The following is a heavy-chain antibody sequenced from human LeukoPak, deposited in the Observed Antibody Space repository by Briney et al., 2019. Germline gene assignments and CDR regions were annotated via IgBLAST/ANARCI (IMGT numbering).Heavy chain of an antibody. V-gene: IGHV3-48*04. CDR1: GFTFRTSG. Sequence: GGTLRLSCAASGFTFRTSGMSWVRQAPGKGLEWISYISTTGYTVYYADSAKGRFTVSRDNAKDSLYLQMNSLGVEDTAVYYCARERTPHLAAPLAYWGHGTLVAVSS. CDR3: ARERTPHLAAPLAY. CDR2: ISTTGYTV. D-gene: IGHD6-25*01. J-gene: IGHJ4*01.